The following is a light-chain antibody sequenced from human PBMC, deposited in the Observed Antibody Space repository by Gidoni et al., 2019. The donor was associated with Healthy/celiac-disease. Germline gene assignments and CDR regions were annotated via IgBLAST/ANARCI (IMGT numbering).Light chain of an antibody. J-gene: IGKJ1*01. CDR2: RAS. Sequence: DIRMTQSPSALSASVRDRVTITCRASQSDSNWLAWYQQRPGKAPKVLISRASTLKSGFPSSFSGSGYGTDFTLTISSLQPEDFATYYCQQQDSFSPWSFGQGTEVEMK. CDR1: QSDSNW. V-gene: IGKV1-5*01. CDR3: QQQDSFSPWS.